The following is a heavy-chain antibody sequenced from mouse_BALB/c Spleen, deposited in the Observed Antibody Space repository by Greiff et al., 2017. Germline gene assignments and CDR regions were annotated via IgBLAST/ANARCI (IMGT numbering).Heavy chain of an antibody. D-gene: IGHD1-1*01. J-gene: IGHJ4*01. V-gene: IGHV5-4*02. CDR2: ISDGGSYT. CDR3: ARTTTMDY. CDR1: GFTFSDYY. Sequence: DVKLVESGGGLVKPGGSLKLSCAASGFTFSDYYMYWVRQTPEKRLEWVATISDGGSYTYYPDSVKGRFTISRDNAKNNLYLQMSSLKSEDTAMYYCARTTTMDYWGQGTSVTVSS.